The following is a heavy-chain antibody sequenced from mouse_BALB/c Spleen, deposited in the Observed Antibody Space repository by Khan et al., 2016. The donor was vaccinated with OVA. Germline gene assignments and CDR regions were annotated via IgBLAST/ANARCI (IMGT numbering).Heavy chain of an antibody. D-gene: IGHD2-5*01. Sequence: VKLQESGAELAKPGASVKMSCTASGYTFTSYWMHWIKQRPGQGLEWIGYINPTSGYTDYNQKFKDKATLTADKSSSPAYMQLSILTSYYSSVYYCSRDSIDYWGQGTALTVSS. CDR3: SRDSIDY. V-gene: IGHV1-7*01. J-gene: IGHJ2*01. CDR2: INPTSGYT. CDR1: GYTFTSYW.